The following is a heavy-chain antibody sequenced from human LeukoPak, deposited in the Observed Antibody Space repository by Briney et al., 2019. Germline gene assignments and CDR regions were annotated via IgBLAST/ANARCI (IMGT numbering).Heavy chain of an antibody. CDR3: ASGGAVDDLFQH. Sequence: GGSLRLSCAASGFTFSSYEMNWVRQAPGKGLEWVSYISRSGSTIYYADSVKGRFTISRDNAKNSLYLQMSSLRAEDTAVYYWASGGAVDDLFQHWGQGTLVTVSS. V-gene: IGHV3-48*03. J-gene: IGHJ1*01. CDR2: ISRSGSTI. CDR1: GFTFSSYE. D-gene: IGHD3-16*01.